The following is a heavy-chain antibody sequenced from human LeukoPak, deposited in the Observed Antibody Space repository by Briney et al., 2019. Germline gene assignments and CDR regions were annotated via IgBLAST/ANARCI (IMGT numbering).Heavy chain of an antibody. V-gene: IGHV4-59*01. CDR1: GGSISSYY. J-gene: IGHJ6*03. CDR2: IYYSGST. Sequence: PSETLSLTCTVSGGSISSYYWSWIRQPPGKGLKWIGYIYYSGSTNYNPSLKSRVTISVDTSKNQFSLKLSSVTAADTAVYYCARGIVGATTALYYYYYMDVWGKGTTVTVSS. CDR3: ARGIVGATTALYYYYYMDV. D-gene: IGHD1-26*01.